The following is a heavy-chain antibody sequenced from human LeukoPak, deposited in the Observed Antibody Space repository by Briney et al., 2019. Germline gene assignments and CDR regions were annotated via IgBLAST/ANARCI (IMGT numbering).Heavy chain of an antibody. V-gene: IGHV1-69*04. CDR3: ARDQGLTAPPPYGLDV. J-gene: IGHJ6*02. CDR1: GGTFSSSA. D-gene: IGHD4/OR15-4a*01. Sequence: SVKVSCKTSGGTFSSSAITWVRQAPGQGLEWMERIIPVLNITSYAQKFQGRVTITADTSTSTVYMELSSLRSEETAVYYCARDQGLTAPPPYGLDVWGQGTTVIVSS. CDR2: IIPVLNIT.